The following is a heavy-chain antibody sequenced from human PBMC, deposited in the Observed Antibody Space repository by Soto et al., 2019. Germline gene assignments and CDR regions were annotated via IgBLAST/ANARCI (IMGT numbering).Heavy chain of an antibody. J-gene: IGHJ4*02. D-gene: IGHD3-22*01. CDR2: ISGSGGST. V-gene: IGHV3-23*01. CDR3: AKAGKRVVVISLPDY. CDR1: GFTFSSYA. Sequence: GGSLRLSCAASGFTFSSYAMSWVRQAPGKGLEWVSAISGSGGSTYYADSVKGRFTISRDNSKNTLYRQMNSLRAEDTAVYYCAKAGKRVVVISLPDYWGQGTLVTVSS.